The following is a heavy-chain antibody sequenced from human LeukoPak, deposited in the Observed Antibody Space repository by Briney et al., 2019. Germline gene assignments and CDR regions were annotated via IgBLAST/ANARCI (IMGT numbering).Heavy chain of an antibody. CDR1: GGFISSYY. D-gene: IGHD5-24*01. CDR2: IYYSGST. Sequence: SETLSLTCTVSGGFISSYYWSWIRQPPGKGLEWIGYIYYSGSTNYNPSLKSRVTISVDTSKNQFSLKLSSVTAADTAVYYCARQGSDVEMATIPAFDYWGQGTLVTVSS. V-gene: IGHV4-59*08. CDR3: ARQGSDVEMATIPAFDY. J-gene: IGHJ4*02.